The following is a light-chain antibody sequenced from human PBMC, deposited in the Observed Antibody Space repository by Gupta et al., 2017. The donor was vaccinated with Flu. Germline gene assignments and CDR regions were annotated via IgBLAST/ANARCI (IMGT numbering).Light chain of an antibody. CDR2: EVS. V-gene: IGLV2-18*02. Sequence: QPALTPPSSVSGSPGLSVTISCTGTSSDIGTYNRVSWYQQPPGTAPKLMIYEVSDRPSGVPVRCSASKSGNTASLTISELQGEDEADYYCTSYTSSSTYVFGTGTKVTVL. J-gene: IGLJ1*01. CDR3: TSYTSSSTYV. CDR1: SSDIGTYNR.